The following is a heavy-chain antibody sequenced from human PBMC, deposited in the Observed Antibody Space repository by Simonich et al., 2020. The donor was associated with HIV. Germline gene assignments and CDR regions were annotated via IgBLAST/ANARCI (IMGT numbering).Heavy chain of an antibody. Sequence: QVQLQQWGAGLLKPSETLSLTCAVYGGSFSDYYWSWIRQPPGKGLEWIGEIKHSGSTNYNPYLKSRVTISVDTSKNQFSLKLSSVTAADTAVYYCARLTAGGLGEYFQHWGQGTLVTVSS. CDR1: GGSFSDYY. CDR2: IKHSGST. V-gene: IGHV4-34*01. D-gene: IGHD6-13*01. CDR3: ARLTAGGLGEYFQH. J-gene: IGHJ1*01.